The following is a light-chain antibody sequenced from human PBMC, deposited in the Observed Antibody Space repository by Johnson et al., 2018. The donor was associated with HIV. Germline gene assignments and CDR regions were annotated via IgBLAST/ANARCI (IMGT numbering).Light chain of an antibody. V-gene: IGLV1-51*01. CDR3: GTWDSSLSAYV. CDR2: DNN. Sequence: QSVLTQPPSVSAAPGQKVTISCSGSSSNIGNNYVSWYQQLPGTAPKLIIYDNNKRPSGITDRLSGSKSGTSATLGITGLQTGDEADYYCGTWDSSLSAYVFGTGTKVTVL. J-gene: IGLJ1*01. CDR1: SSNIGNNY.